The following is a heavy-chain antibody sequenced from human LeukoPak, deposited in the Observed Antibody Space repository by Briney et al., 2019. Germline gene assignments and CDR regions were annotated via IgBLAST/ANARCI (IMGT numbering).Heavy chain of an antibody. D-gene: IGHD3-22*01. CDR3: AGGNYYDSSGYYFPFDY. Sequence: PSETLSLTCAVYGGSFSGYYWSWIRQPPGKGLEWIGEINHSGSTNYNPSLKSRVIISVDTSKNQFSLKLSSVTAADTVVYYCAGGNYYDSSGYYFPFDYWGQGTLVTVSS. CDR2: INHSGST. J-gene: IGHJ4*02. V-gene: IGHV4-34*01. CDR1: GGSFSGYY.